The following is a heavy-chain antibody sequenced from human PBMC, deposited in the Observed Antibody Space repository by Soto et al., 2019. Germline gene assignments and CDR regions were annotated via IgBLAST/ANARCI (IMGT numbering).Heavy chain of an antibody. J-gene: IGHJ4*02. CDR3: AKDLKLRFLEWLLVY. CDR2: ISYDGSNK. CDR1: GFTFSSYG. D-gene: IGHD3-3*01. V-gene: IGHV3-30*18. Sequence: GGSLRLSCAASGFTFSSYGMHWVRQAPGKGLEWVAVISYDGSNKYYADSVKGRFTISRDNSKNTLYLQMNSLRAEDTAVYYCAKDLKLRFLEWLLVYWGQGTLVTVSS.